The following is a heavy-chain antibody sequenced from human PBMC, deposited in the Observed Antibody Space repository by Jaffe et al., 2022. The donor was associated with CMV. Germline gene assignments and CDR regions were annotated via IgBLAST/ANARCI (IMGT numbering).Heavy chain of an antibody. V-gene: IGHV3-15*01. CDR1: GFTFSNAW. CDR2: IKSKTDGGTT. D-gene: IGHD3-22*01. CDR3: TTATPIITMIVNDAFDI. Sequence: EVQLVESGGGLVKPGGSLRLSCAASGFTFSNAWMSWVRQAPGKGLEWVGRIKSKTDGGTTDYAAPVKGRFTISRDDSKNTLYLQMNSLKTEDTAVYYCTTATPIITMIVNDAFDIWGQGTMVTVSS. J-gene: IGHJ3*02.